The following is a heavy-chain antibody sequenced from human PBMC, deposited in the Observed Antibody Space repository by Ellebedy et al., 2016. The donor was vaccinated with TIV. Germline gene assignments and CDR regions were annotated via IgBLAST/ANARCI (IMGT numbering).Heavy chain of an antibody. Sequence: SETLSLXXTVSGGSISSYYWSWIRQPPGKGLEWIGQINHSGSTNYNPSLKSRITISVDTSKNQFSLNLRSVTAADTAVYYCAKENNIVVSARFDPWGQGILVTVSS. CDR1: GGSISSYY. V-gene: IGHV4-34*01. CDR3: AKENNIVVSARFDP. D-gene: IGHD2/OR15-2a*01. J-gene: IGHJ5*02. CDR2: INHSGST.